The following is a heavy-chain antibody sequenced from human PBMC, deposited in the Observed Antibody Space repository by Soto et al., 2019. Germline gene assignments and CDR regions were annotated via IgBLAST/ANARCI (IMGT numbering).Heavy chain of an antibody. CDR1: GYTFTSYG. CDR2: ISAYNGNT. J-gene: IGHJ4*02. V-gene: IGHV1-18*01. CDR3: AREPNYFDY. Sequence: QVQLVQSGAEVKKPGASVKVSCKASGYTFTSYGISWVRQAPGQGLEWMGWISAYNGNTKNAQKFQGRVTMTTDTSTITAYMELRSLRSGDTAVYYCAREPNYFDYWGQGTLVTVSS.